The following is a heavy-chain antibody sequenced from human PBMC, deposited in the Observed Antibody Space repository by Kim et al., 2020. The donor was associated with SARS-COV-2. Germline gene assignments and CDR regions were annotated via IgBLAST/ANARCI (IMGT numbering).Heavy chain of an antibody. CDR3: ARGRKVHGYSYGQTTEYFDY. CDR2: INHSGST. J-gene: IGHJ4*02. Sequence: SETLSLTCAVYGGSFSGYYWSWIRQPPGKGLEWIGEINHSGSTNYNPSLKSRVTISVDTSKNQFSLKLSSVTAADTAVYYCARGRKVHGYSYGQTTEYFDYWGQGTLVTVSS. D-gene: IGHD5-18*01. CDR1: GGSFSGYY. V-gene: IGHV4-34*01.